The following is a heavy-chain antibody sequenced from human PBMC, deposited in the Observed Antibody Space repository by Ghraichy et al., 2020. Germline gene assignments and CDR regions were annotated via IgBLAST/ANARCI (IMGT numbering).Heavy chain of an antibody. CDR1: GFSFSDNY. V-gene: IGHV3-11*01. J-gene: IGHJ4*02. D-gene: IGHD3-22*01. CDR3: ARRSWGYYDY. Sequence: SCAASGFSFSDNYMGWIRQAPGKGLEWVSYIRSASTAMYYADSVKGRFTISRDDARNSLYLQMNSLRAEDTAVYYCARRSWGYYDYWGRGTLVTVSS. CDR2: IRSASTAM.